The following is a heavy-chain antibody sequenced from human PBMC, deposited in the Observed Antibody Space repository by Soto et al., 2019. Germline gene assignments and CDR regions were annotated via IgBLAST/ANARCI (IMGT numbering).Heavy chain of an antibody. V-gene: IGHV3-73*01. Sequence: EVQLVESGGGLVQPGGSLKLSCAASGSTFSGSAMHWVRQASGKGLEWVGRIRSKANSYATAYAASVKGRFTISRDDSKNTAYLQMNSLKTEDTAVYYCTRKGWSAYYMDVWGKGTTVTVSS. CDR2: IRSKANSYAT. CDR1: GSTFSGSA. J-gene: IGHJ6*03. D-gene: IGHD2-15*01. CDR3: TRKGWSAYYMDV.